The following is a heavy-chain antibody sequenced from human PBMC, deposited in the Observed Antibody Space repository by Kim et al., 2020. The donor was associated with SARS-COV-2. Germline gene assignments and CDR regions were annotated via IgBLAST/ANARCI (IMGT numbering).Heavy chain of an antibody. J-gene: IGHJ4*02. CDR2: IYTSGST. V-gene: IGHV4-61*02. D-gene: IGHD3-16*01. Sequence: SETLSLTCTVSGGSISSGSYYWSWIRQPAGKGLEWIGRIYTSGSTNYNPSLKSRVTISVDTSKNQISLKLSSVTAADTAVYYCARDGGGAYDYWGQGTLVTVSS. CDR1: GGSISSGSYY. CDR3: ARDGGGAYDY.